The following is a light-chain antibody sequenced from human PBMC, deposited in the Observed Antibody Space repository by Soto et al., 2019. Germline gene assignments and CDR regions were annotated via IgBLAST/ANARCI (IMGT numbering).Light chain of an antibody. J-gene: IGLJ1*01. CDR1: SGDIGSYDR. CDR3: SSYTNINTRACV. CDR2: EVT. V-gene: IGLV2-14*01. Sequence: LTQPASVSGSPGQSITISCTGTSGDIGSYDRVSWYQQHPGKAPKLIIYEVTDRPSGVSNRFSGSKSGNTASLTISGLQAEDEAEYYCSSYTNINTRACVFGTGTKVTVL.